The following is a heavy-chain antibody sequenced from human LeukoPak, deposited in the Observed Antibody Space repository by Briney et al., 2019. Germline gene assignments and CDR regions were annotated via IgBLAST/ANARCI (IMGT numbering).Heavy chain of an antibody. CDR2: ISYSGST. V-gene: IGHV4-31*03. D-gene: IGHD3-22*01. CDR3: ARRAFNYYDSIGYSNDAFDI. Sequence: KTSETLSLTCTVSGGSISSGGHYWSWIRQHPGKGLEWIAYISYSGSTYYNPSLKSRIIISVDTSKNRFSLKLSSVTAADTAVYFCARRAFNYYDSIGYSNDAFDIWGQGTMVTVSS. J-gene: IGHJ3*02. CDR1: GGSISSGGHY.